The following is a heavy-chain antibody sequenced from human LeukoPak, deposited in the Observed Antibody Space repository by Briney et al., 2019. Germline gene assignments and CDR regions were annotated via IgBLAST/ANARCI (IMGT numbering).Heavy chain of an antibody. CDR3: AKAAVSGWSRTTQFDY. J-gene: IGHJ4*02. V-gene: IGHV3-23*01. Sequence: GGSLRLSCAASGFTFSSYAMSWVRQAPGKGLEWVSSLSGSGSPTYYADSVKGRFTISRDNSKNTVYLQMNSLRAEDTAVYYCAKAAVSGWSRTTQFDYWGQGTLVTVSS. D-gene: IGHD6-19*01. CDR2: LSGSGSPT. CDR1: GFTFSSYA.